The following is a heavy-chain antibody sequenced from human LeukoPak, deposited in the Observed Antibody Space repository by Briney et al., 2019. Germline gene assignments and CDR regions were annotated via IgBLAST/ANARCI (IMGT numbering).Heavy chain of an antibody. CDR1: GGTFSSYA. Sequence: ASVKVSCKASGGTFSSYAISWVRQAPGQGLEWMGGIIPIFGTANYAQKFQGRVTITADKSTSTAYMELSSLRSEDTAVYYCARAIVVVTATSPFDYWGQGTLVTVSS. CDR2: IIPIFGTA. CDR3: ARAIVVVTATSPFDY. V-gene: IGHV1-69*06. D-gene: IGHD2-21*02. J-gene: IGHJ4*02.